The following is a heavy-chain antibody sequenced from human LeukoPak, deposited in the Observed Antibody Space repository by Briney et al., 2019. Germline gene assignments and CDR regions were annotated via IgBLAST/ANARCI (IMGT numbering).Heavy chain of an antibody. Sequence: GGSLRLSCGGSGFTFNSCSLNWVRQAPGKGLEWVSYISSDSTTTYYADSVKGRFTISRDTAKNSLYLQMNSLRAEDTAIYYCASLCSGGTCFTPYWGQGTLVTVSS. CDR1: GFTFNSCS. V-gene: IGHV3-48*01. CDR3: ASLCSGGTCFTPY. D-gene: IGHD2-15*01. CDR2: ISSDSTTT. J-gene: IGHJ4*02.